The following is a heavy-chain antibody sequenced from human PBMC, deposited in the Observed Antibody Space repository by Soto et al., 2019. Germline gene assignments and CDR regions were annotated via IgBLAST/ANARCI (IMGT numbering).Heavy chain of an antibody. D-gene: IGHD2-15*01. CDR3: AKDAAVAFDI. V-gene: IGHV3-30*18. J-gene: IGHJ3*02. Sequence: QVHLVESGGGVVQPGRSLRLSCAASGFTVSNYGMHWVRQAPGKGLEWLAVMSFDGSNEYYADSVPGRLTISRDNSKNTLYLQMNRRRTEDTAVYHCAKDAAVAFDIWGQGTMVTVSS. CDR2: MSFDGSNE. CDR1: GFTVSNYG.